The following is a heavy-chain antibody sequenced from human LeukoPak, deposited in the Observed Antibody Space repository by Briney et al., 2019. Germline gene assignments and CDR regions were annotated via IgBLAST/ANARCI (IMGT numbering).Heavy chain of an antibody. J-gene: IGHJ4*02. D-gene: IGHD3-10*01. CDR3: AKGFTNTYGSFDY. CDR2: ISPRGDIT. CDR1: GFSFRSHG. V-gene: IGHV3-23*01. Sequence: GGSLRLSCAASGFSFRSHGMNWVRQAPGKGLEWVSGISPRGDITYYKDSVRGRFTVSRDNSNNTLYLQMDSLRDEDTAVYYCAKGFTNTYGSFDYWGQGTLVTVSS.